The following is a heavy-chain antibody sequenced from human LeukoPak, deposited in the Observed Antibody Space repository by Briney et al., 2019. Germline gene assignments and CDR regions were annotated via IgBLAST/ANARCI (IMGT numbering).Heavy chain of an antibody. Sequence: GGSLRLSCAASGFTFSSYSMNWVRQAPGKGLEWVSSISSSSSYIYYADSVKGRFTISRDNAKNSLYLQMNSLRAEDTAVYYCARVGGITIFGVVTKGFDYWGQGTLVTVSS. V-gene: IGHV3-21*01. CDR1: GFTFSSYS. CDR2: ISSSSSYI. D-gene: IGHD3-3*01. J-gene: IGHJ4*02. CDR3: ARVGGITIFGVVTKGFDY.